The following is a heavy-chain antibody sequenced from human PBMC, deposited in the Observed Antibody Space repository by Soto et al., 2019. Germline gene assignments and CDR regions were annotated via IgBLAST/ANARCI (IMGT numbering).Heavy chain of an antibody. D-gene: IGHD6-6*01. CDR3: ARVMYSSSSVGPFDY. CDR1: GYTFTSYY. V-gene: IGHV1-46*01. J-gene: IGHJ4*02. Sequence: ASVKVSCKASGYTFTSYYMHWARQAPGQGLEWMGIINPSGGSTSYAQKFQGRVTMTRDTSTSTVYMELSSLRSEDTAVYYCARVMYSSSSVGPFDYWGQGTLVTVSS. CDR2: INPSGGST.